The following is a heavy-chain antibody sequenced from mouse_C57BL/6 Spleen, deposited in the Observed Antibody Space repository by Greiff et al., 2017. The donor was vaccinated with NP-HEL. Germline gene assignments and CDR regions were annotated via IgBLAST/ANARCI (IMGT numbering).Heavy chain of an antibody. V-gene: IGHV1-64*01. Sequence: QVQLQQPGAELVKPGASVKLSCKASGYTFTSYWMHWVKQRPGQGLEWIGMIHPNSGSTNYNEKFKSKATLTVDKSSSTAYMQLSSLTSEDSAVYYCARRGYDRGGYAMDYWGQGTSVTVSS. CDR1: GYTFTSYW. J-gene: IGHJ4*01. CDR2: IHPNSGST. D-gene: IGHD2-2*01. CDR3: ARRGYDRGGYAMDY.